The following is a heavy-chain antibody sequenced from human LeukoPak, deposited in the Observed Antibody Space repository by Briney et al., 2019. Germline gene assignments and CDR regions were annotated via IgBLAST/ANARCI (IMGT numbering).Heavy chain of an antibody. V-gene: IGHV1-2*02. CDR2: INPNSGGT. J-gene: IGHJ5*02. D-gene: IGHD2-2*01. CDR3: ARDFVPAAIPWFDP. CDR1: GYTFTGYY. Sequence: ASVKVSCKASGYTFTGYYMHWVRQAPGQGLDWMGWINPNSGGTNYAQKFQGRVTMTRDTSISTAYMELRRLRSDDTAVYYCARDFVPAAIPWFDPWGQGTLVTVSS.